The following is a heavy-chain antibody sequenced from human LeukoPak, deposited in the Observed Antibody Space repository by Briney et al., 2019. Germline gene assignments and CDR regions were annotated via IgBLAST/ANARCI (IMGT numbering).Heavy chain of an antibody. CDR2: INTNTGNP. Sequence: ASVKVSCKASGYTFTSYAMNWVRQAPGQGLEWMGWINTNTGNPTYAQGFTGRFVFSLDTSASTAYLQISSLKAEDTAVYHCASHSGSYALDYWGLGTLVTVSS. CDR1: GYTFTSYA. V-gene: IGHV7-4-1*02. J-gene: IGHJ4*02. D-gene: IGHD1-26*01. CDR3: ASHSGSYALDY.